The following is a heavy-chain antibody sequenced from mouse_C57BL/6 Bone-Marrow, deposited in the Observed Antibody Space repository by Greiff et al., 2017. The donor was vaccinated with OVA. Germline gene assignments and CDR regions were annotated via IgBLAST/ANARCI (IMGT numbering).Heavy chain of an antibody. J-gene: IGHJ2*01. Sequence: QVQLQQPGAELVRPGTSVKLSCKASGYTFTSYWMHWVKQRPGQGLEWIGVIDPSDSYTNYNQKFKGKATLTVDTSSSTAYMQLSSLTSEDSAVDSCARGDYYGSSNYWGQGTTLTVSS. D-gene: IGHD1-1*01. CDR2: IDPSDSYT. V-gene: IGHV1-59*01. CDR1: GYTFTSYW. CDR3: ARGDYYGSSNY.